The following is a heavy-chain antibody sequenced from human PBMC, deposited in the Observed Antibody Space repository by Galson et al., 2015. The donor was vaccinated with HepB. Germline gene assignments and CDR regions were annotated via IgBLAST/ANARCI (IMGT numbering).Heavy chain of an antibody. CDR2: INAGNGNT. Sequence: SVKVSCKASGYTFTSYAMHWVRQAPGQRLEWMGWINAGNGNTKYSQKFQGRVTITRDTSASTAYMELSSLRSEDTAVCYCARPPPHYYYYMDVWGKGTTVTVSS. CDR1: GYTFTSYA. J-gene: IGHJ6*03. V-gene: IGHV1-3*01. CDR3: ARPPPHYYYYMDV.